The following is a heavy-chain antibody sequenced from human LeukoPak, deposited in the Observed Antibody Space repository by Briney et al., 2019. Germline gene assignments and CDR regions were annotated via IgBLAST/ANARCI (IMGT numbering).Heavy chain of an antibody. J-gene: IGHJ4*02. D-gene: IGHD3-22*01. CDR3: AKDPHYYDSSGQNY. Sequence: GGSLRLSCAGSGFTFSSYAMSWARQAPGKGLEWVSTIIGSGVTTYYADSVKGRFTISRDNSKNTLYLQVNSLRAEDTAVYYCAKDPHYYDSSGQNYWGQGTLVTVSS. CDR1: GFTFSSYA. CDR2: IIGSGVTT. V-gene: IGHV3-23*01.